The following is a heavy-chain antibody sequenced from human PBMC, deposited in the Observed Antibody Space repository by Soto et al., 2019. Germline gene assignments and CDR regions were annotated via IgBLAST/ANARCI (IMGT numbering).Heavy chain of an antibody. CDR3: AKDQIVGASHFDY. J-gene: IGHJ4*02. D-gene: IGHD1-26*01. Sequence: QVQLVESGGGVVQPGRSLRLSCAASGFTFSSYGMHRVRQAPGKGLEWVAVISYDGSNKYYADSVKGRFTISRDNSKNTLYLQMNSLRAEDTAVYYCAKDQIVGASHFDYWGQGTLVTVSS. CDR2: ISYDGSNK. CDR1: GFTFSSYG. V-gene: IGHV3-30*18.